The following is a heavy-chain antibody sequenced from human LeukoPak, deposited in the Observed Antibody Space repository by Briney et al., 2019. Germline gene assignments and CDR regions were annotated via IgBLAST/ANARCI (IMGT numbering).Heavy chain of an antibody. V-gene: IGHV4-34*01. D-gene: IGHD4-17*01. CDR3: ARGGGDYGDYGKFDP. Sequence: PSETLSLTCAVYGGSFSGYYWSWIRQPPGKGLEWIGEINHSGSTKDNPSLKSRVTISVDTSKNQFSLRLSSVTAADTAVYYCARGGGDYGDYGKFDPWGQGTLVTVSS. CDR2: INHSGST. CDR1: GGSFSGYY. J-gene: IGHJ5*02.